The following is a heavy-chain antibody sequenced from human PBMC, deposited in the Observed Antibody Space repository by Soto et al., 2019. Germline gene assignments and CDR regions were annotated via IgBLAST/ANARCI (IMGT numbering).Heavy chain of an antibody. Sequence: NPSETLSLTCTVSGGSISSYYWSWIRQPPGKGLEWIGYIYYSGSTNYNPSLKSRVTISVDTSKNQFSLKLSSVTAADTAVYYCARQGIWNWFDPWGQGTLVTVSS. D-gene: IGHD3-10*01. J-gene: IGHJ5*02. V-gene: IGHV4-59*08. CDR3: ARQGIWNWFDP. CDR1: GGSISSYY. CDR2: IYYSGST.